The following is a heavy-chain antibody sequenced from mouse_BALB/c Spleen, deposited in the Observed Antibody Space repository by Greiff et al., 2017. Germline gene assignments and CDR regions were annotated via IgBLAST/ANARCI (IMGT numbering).Heavy chain of an antibody. Sequence: QVTLKLSGPGILQPSQTLSLTCSFSGFSLSTSGMGVGWIRQPSGKGLEWLAHIWWDDDKYYNTALKSGLTISKDTSKNQVFLKIASVDTADTATYYCARIAGVRQGDYWGQGTTLTVSS. CDR2: IWWDDDK. J-gene: IGHJ2*01. CDR3: ARIAGVRQGDY. D-gene: IGHD2-14*01. V-gene: IGHV8-8*01. CDR1: GFSLSTSGMG.